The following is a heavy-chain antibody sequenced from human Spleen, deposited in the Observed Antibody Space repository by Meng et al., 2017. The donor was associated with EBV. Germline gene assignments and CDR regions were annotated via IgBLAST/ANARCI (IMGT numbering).Heavy chain of an antibody. V-gene: IGHV3-74*01. CDR2: INEDGSVI. CDR3: AKDCFGARDF. J-gene: IGHJ4*02. CDR1: GISAYW. Sequence: EGQGKESGGCLVQPGGSLRLSCLGSGISAYWMHWVRQVPGKGLVWVARINEDGSVINYADSVKGRFTISRDNAKNTVSLQMNSLRVEDTALYYCAKDCFGARDFWGQGTLVTVSS. D-gene: IGHD1-26*01.